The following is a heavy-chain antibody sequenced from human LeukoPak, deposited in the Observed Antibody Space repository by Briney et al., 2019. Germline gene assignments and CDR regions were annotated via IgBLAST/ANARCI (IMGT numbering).Heavy chain of an antibody. CDR3: ARDPGYCSSTSCPRAYHYYYYMDV. CDR2: ISAYNGNT. Sequence: ASVKVSCKASGYTFTSYGISWVRQAPGQGLEWMGWISAYNGNTNYAQKLQGRVTMTTDTSTSTAYMELRSLRSEDTAVYYCARDPGYCSSTSCPRAYHYYYYMDVWGKGTTVTVSS. V-gene: IGHV1-18*01. CDR1: GYTFTSYG. J-gene: IGHJ6*03. D-gene: IGHD2-2*01.